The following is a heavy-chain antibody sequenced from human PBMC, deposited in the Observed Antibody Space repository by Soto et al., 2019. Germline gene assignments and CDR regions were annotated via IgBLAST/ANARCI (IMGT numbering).Heavy chain of an antibody. CDR1: GFTFSSYG. Sequence: GGSLRLSCAASGFTFSSYGMHWVRQAPGKGLEWVAVIWYDGSNKYYADSVKGRFTISRDNSKNTLYLQMNSLRAEDTAVYYCARGKWGSIAEAGTGPLGYWGQGTLVTVSS. J-gene: IGHJ4*02. CDR3: ARGKWGSIAEAGTGPLGY. D-gene: IGHD6-13*01. V-gene: IGHV3-33*01. CDR2: IWYDGSNK.